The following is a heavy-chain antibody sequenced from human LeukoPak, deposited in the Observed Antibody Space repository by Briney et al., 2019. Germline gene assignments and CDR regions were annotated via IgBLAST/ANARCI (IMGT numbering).Heavy chain of an antibody. J-gene: IGHJ5*02. D-gene: IGHD6-13*01. V-gene: IGHV4-59*08. CDR3: ARRGSSWYDWSANWFDP. CDR2: IYYSGST. Sequence: SETLSLTCTVSGGSISSYYWSWIRQPPGKGLEWFGYIYYSGSTNYNPSLKSRVTISVDTSKNQFSLKLSSVTAADTAVYYCARRGSSWYDWSANWFDPWGQGTLVTVSS. CDR1: GGSISSYY.